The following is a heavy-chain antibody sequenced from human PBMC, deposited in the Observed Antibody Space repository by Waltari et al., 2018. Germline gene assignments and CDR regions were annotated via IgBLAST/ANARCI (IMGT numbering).Heavy chain of an antibody. J-gene: IGHJ5*02. D-gene: IGHD3-10*01. V-gene: IGHV4-4*02. CDR3: AKVRVPAVMFNWFDP. CDR1: GDSLTTHNW. CDR2: IYLSGDS. Sequence: QVKLQESGPGLVKPLGTLSLTCTVSGDSLTTHNWWSGVRQSPGKGLGWIGEIYLSGDSNYNPSLQSRVTISLDKSKNQISLRLTSVTAADTAVYYCAKVRVPAVMFNWFDPWGQGTLVTVSS.